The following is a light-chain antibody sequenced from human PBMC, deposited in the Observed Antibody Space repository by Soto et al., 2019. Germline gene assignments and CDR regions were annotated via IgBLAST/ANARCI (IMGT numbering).Light chain of an antibody. V-gene: IGLV2-8*01. CDR2: EVN. CDR3: SSYAGSSYV. CDR1: SSDVGGYNY. Sequence: QPVLTQPPSASGSPGQSVTISCTGTSSDVGGYNYVSWYQQHPGKAPKLMIYEVNKRPSGVPDRFSGSKSANTASLTVSGLQAEDEADYYCSSYAGSSYVFGTGTQLTVL. J-gene: IGLJ1*01.